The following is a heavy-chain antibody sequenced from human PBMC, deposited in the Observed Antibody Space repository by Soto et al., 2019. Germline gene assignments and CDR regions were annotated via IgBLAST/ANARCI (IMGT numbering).Heavy chain of an antibody. Sequence: GGSLRLSCAASGFTFSSYAMSWVRQAPGKGLEWVSSISGSGGSTYYADSVKGRFTISRDNSKNTLYLQMNSLRAEDTAVYYCAKEGSNKKTSTAQVHVWGQETTLTVSS. V-gene: IGHV3-23*01. CDR3: AKEGSNKKTSTAQVHV. J-gene: IGHJ6*02. D-gene: IGHD2-15*01. CDR2: ISGSGGST. CDR1: GFTFSSYA.